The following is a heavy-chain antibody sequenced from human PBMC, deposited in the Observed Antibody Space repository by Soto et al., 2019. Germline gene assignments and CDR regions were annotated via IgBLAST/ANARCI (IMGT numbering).Heavy chain of an antibody. Sequence: AGGSLRLSCAASGFTFSSYSMNWVRQAPGKGLEWVSYISSSSSTIYYADSVKGRFTISRDNAKNSLYLQMNSLRAEDTAVYYCARPGLRFLEWLPTGGDYWGQGTLVTVSS. CDR1: GFTFSSYS. V-gene: IGHV3-48*01. D-gene: IGHD3-3*01. J-gene: IGHJ4*02. CDR2: ISSSSSTI. CDR3: ARPGLRFLEWLPTGGDY.